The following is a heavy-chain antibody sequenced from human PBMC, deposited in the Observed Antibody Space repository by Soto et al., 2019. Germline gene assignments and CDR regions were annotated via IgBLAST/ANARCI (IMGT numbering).Heavy chain of an antibody. CDR1: GYTFTSYA. J-gene: IGHJ5*02. CDR3: ARVDDYDILTAGFDP. Sequence: ASVKVSCKASGYTFTSYAMNWVRQAPGQGLEWMGWINTNTGNPTYAQGFTGRFVFSLDTSVSTAYLQICSLKAEDTAVYYCARVDDYDILTAGFDPWGQGTLVTVSS. V-gene: IGHV7-4-1*01. CDR2: INTNTGNP. D-gene: IGHD3-9*01.